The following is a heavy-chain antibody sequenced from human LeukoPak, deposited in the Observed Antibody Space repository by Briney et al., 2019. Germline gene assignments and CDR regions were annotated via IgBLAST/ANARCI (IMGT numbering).Heavy chain of an antibody. CDR2: IYYTGST. CDR1: GGSMTNYY. V-gene: IGHV4-59*08. D-gene: IGHD3-3*02. CDR3: ARHISGAATLD. J-gene: IGHJ4*02. Sequence: NSSETLSLTCTVSGGSMTNYYGSWIRQPPGKGLEWIAYIYYTGSTYYNPSLKSRVTMSVDTSKNQFSLRLSSVTAADTAVYYCARHISGAATLDWGQGTLVTVSS.